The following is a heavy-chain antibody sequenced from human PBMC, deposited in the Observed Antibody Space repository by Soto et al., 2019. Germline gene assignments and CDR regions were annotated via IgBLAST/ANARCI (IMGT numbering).Heavy chain of an antibody. CDR3: EKDLDWGDGGGDAVDI. D-gene: IGHD7-27*01. CDR2: ISGSGGST. Sequence: EVQLLESGGGLVQPGGSLRLSCAASGFTFSSYAMSWVRQAPGKGLEWVSAISGSGGSTYYADSVKGRFTISRDNSKNTLYLQMNSLRAEDTAVYYCEKDLDWGDGGGDAVDIWGQGTMVTVSS. CDR1: GFTFSSYA. J-gene: IGHJ3*02. V-gene: IGHV3-23*01.